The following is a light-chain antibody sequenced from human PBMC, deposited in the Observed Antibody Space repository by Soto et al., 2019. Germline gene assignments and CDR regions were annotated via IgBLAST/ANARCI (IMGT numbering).Light chain of an antibody. V-gene: IGKV1-5*01. Sequence: DIQMTQSPSTLSASVGDRVTITCRARQSIRYCLAWYQQKPGKAPKLLIYDASTLERGVPSRFSGSGSGTAFTLTIGGLEPDDFATYYWQQYNSYFGPGTKVDVK. CDR3: QQYNSY. CDR2: DAS. CDR1: QSIRYC. J-gene: IGKJ3*01.